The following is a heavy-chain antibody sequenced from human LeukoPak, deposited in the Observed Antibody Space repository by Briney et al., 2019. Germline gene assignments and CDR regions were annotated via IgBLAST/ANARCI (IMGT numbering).Heavy chain of an antibody. CDR3: ARDLLPHSSSWLVLSYYYYGMDV. CDR2: ISSSGSTI. V-gene: IGHV3-48*03. D-gene: IGHD6-13*01. Sequence: GGSLRLSCAASGFTFSSYEMNWVREAPGKGLEWVSYISSSGSTIYYADSVKGRFTISRDNAKNSLYLQMNSLRAEDTAVYYCARDLLPHSSSWLVLSYYYYGMDVWGQGTTVTVSS. CDR1: GFTFSSYE. J-gene: IGHJ6*02.